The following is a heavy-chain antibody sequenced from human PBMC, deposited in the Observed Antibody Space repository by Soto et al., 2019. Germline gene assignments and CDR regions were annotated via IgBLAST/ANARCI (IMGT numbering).Heavy chain of an antibody. CDR1: GFNFDDFA. J-gene: IGHJ6*03. CDR2: IRWNGETA. D-gene: IGHD3-16*01. Sequence: EVLLVESGGGLVQPGRSLRLSCAASGFNFDDFAMHWVRQAPGKGLQWVSGIRWNGETAAYGDSVKGRFIISRDNARKTLYLQMNSLRPEDTAVYFCARVKPRIAYRDYCMDVWGKGTTVTVS. CDR3: ARVKPRIAYRDYCMDV. V-gene: IGHV3-9*01.